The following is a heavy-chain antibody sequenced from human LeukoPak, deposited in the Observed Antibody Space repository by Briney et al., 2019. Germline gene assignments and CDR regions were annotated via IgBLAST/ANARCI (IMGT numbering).Heavy chain of an antibody. J-gene: IGHJ4*01. V-gene: IGHV3-23*01. CDR1: GFTFSSYA. CDR2: ISDSGDYT. CDR3: AKDTSIGKYCTNGVCSPFDY. D-gene: IGHD2-8*01. Sequence: GGSLTLSCAGSGFTFSSYAMSWVRQAPGQGLEWVSVISDSGDYTSYADSVRGRFTISRGNSRNTLYLQMISLRPEDTAVYYCAKDTSIGKYCTNGVCSPFDYWDHGTLVTVSS.